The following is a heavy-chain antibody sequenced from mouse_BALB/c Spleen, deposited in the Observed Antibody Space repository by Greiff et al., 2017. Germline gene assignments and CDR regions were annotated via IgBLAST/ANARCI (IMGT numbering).Heavy chain of an antibody. CDR1: GFTFSSYA. J-gene: IGHJ4*01. D-gene: IGHD2-4*01. CDR3: ARRYDYDGRGYAMDY. Sequence: EVKLMESGGGLVKPGGSLKLSCAASGFTFSSYAMSWVRQTPEKRLEWVATISSGGSYTYYPDSVKGRFTISRDNAKNTLYLQMSSLRSEDTAMYYCARRYDYDGRGYAMDYWGQGTSVTVSS. CDR2: ISSGGSYT. V-gene: IGHV5-9-3*01.